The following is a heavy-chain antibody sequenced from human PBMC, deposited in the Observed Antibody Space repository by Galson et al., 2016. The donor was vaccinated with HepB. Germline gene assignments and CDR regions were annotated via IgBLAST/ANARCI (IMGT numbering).Heavy chain of an antibody. D-gene: IGHD3-9*01. CDR3: AKEGRDILTGYYNGDAFDI. CDR2: ISGSGGST. V-gene: IGHV3-23*01. J-gene: IGHJ3*02. CDR1: GFTFSPYA. Sequence: SLRLSCAASGFTFSPYAMSWVRQAPGKGLEWVSAISGSGGSTYYADSVKGRFTISRDNSKNTLYLQMNSLRAEDTAVYYCAKEGRDILTGYYNGDAFDIWGQGTMVTVSS.